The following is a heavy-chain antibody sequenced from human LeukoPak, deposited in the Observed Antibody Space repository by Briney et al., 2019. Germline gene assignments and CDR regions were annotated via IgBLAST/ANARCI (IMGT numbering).Heavy chain of an antibody. CDR1: GFTFSSYG. J-gene: IGHJ4*02. Sequence: HPGRSLRLSCAASGFTFSSYGMHWVRQAPGKGLEWVAVIWYDGSNKYYADSVKGRFTISRDNAKNSLYLQMNSLRAEDTAVYYCARVSGSGSDFDYWGQGTLVTVSS. CDR2: IWYDGSNK. V-gene: IGHV3-33*01. CDR3: ARVSGSGSDFDY. D-gene: IGHD3-10*01.